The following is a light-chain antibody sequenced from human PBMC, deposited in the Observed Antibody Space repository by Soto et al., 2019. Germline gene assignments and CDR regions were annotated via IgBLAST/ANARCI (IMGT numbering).Light chain of an antibody. V-gene: IGLV2-8*01. CDR1: SRDVGGNNY. J-gene: IGLJ2*01. Sequence: QSALTQPPSASGSPGQSVTISCTATSRDVGGNNYVSWYQQHPGKAPKVMIYEVSQRPSGVPDRFSGSKSGNTASLTVSGLQAADEADYYCTSYGGRSSNHVVFGGGTKVTVL. CDR2: EVS. CDR3: TSYGGRSSNHVV.